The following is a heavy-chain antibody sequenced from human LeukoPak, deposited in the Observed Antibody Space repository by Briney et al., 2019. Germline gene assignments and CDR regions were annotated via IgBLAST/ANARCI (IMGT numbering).Heavy chain of an antibody. V-gene: IGHV1-18*01. CDR3: ARAVESDCSSTSCYYFDY. CDR1: GYTFTIYG. J-gene: IGHJ4*02. Sequence: ASVKVSCKASGYTFTIYGISWVRQAPGQGLEWMGWISAYNGNTNYAQKLQGRVTMTTDTSTSTAYMELRSLRSDDTAVYYCARAVESDCSSTSCYYFDYWGQGTLVTVSS. CDR2: ISAYNGNT. D-gene: IGHD2-2*01.